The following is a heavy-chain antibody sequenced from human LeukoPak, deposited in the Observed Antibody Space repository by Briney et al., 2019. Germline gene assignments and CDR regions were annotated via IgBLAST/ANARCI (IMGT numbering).Heavy chain of an antibody. Sequence: GGSLRLSCAASGFTFSSYAMSWVRQAPGKGLEWVSAISGSGGSTCYADSVKGRFTISRDNSKNTLYLQMNSLRAEDTAVYYCAKWLGGWFLSSMYYFDYWGQGTLVTVSS. D-gene: IGHD3-10*01. J-gene: IGHJ4*02. CDR1: GFTFSSYA. CDR3: AKWLGGWFLSSMYYFDY. V-gene: IGHV3-23*01. CDR2: ISGSGGST.